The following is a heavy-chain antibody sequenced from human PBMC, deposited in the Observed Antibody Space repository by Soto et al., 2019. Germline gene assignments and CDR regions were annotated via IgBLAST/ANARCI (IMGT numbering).Heavy chain of an antibody. D-gene: IGHD6-19*01. Sequence: SDTLSLTCTVSGVSISSYYWSWILQPPGKGLEWIGYIYYSGSTNYNPSLKSRVTISVDTSKNQFSLKLSSVTAADTAVYYCARHGQWLVTGYSYYGMDVWGQGTTVTVSS. V-gene: IGHV4-59*08. CDR3: ARHGQWLVTGYSYYGMDV. J-gene: IGHJ6*02. CDR1: GVSISSYY. CDR2: IYYSGST.